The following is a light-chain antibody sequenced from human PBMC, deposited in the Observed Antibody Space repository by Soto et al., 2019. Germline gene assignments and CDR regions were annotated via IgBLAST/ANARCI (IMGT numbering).Light chain of an antibody. CDR2: DAS. Sequence: EIVLTQSPATLSLSPGERAALSCRASQSVSSYLAWYQQKPGQAPRLLIYDASRRATGIPARFSGSGSGTDFTLTISSLKPEDFACYFCQQRSNWPSTFGGGTKVEI. V-gene: IGKV3-11*01. J-gene: IGKJ4*01. CDR1: QSVSSY. CDR3: QQRSNWPST.